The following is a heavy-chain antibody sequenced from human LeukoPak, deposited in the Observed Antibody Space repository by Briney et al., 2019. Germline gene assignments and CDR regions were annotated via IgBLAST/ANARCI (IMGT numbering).Heavy chain of an antibody. Sequence: GGSLRLSCAASGFTFSNYWMHWVRQAPGKGLVWVSRINSDGSSTSYADSVKGRFTISRDNSKNTLYLQMKSLRAEDTAVYYCARDAYDSSSIDYWGQGTLVTVSS. CDR3: ARDAYDSSSIDY. V-gene: IGHV3-74*01. D-gene: IGHD3-22*01. CDR2: INSDGSST. CDR1: GFTFSNYW. J-gene: IGHJ4*02.